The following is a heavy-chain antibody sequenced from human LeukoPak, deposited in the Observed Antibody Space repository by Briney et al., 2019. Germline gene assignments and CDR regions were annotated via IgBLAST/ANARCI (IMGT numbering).Heavy chain of an antibody. D-gene: IGHD5-18*01. V-gene: IGHV4-39*01. J-gene: IGHJ4*02. CDR1: RSYW. CDR3: ARLGYSYGSDY. CDR2: IYYSGST. Sequence: RSYWMTWVRQAPGKGLEWIGSIYYSGSTYYNPSLESRVTISVDTSKNQFSLKLSSVTAADTAVYYCARLGYSYGSDYWGQGTLVTVSS.